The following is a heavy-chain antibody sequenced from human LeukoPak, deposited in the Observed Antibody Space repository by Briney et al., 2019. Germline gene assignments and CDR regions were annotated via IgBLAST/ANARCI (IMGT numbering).Heavy chain of an antibody. CDR2: IYYSGST. D-gene: IGHD3-9*01. CDR1: GGSISSYY. J-gene: IGHJ4*02. Sequence: SETLSLTCTVSGGSISSYYWSWIRQPPGKGLEWIGYIYYSGSTSYNPSLKSRVTISVDTSKNQFSLKLSSVTAADTAVYYCARARGDILTGYYYYFDYWGQGTLVTVSS. V-gene: IGHV4-59*01. CDR3: ARARGDILTGYYYYFDY.